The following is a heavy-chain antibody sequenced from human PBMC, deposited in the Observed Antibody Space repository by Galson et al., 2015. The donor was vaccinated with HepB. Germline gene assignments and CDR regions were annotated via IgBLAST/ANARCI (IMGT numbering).Heavy chain of an antibody. CDR3: ARDYCTRISCNAAY. CDR2: INTNTGNP. D-gene: IGHD2-2*01. J-gene: IGHJ4*02. V-gene: IGHV7-4-1*02. CDR1: GYTFTTYP. Sequence: SVKVSCKVSGYTFTTYPMYWVRQAPGQGLELMGWINTNTGNPTYAQGFTGRFVFSLDTSVSTAYLQISSLKAEDTAVYYCARDYCTRISCNAAYWGQGTLVTVSS.